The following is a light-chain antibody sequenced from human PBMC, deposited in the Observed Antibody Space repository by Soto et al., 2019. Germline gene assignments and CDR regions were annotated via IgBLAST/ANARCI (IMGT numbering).Light chain of an antibody. V-gene: IGKV3-11*01. CDR3: QQRSNWPPT. Sequence: IVLTQYPATLSLSAGERATLSCRASQSVSSYLAWYQQKPGQAPRLLIYDASNRATGIPARFSGSGSGTDGTLTISSLETEDGSVYDCQQRSNWPPTFGPGTKVDIK. CDR1: QSVSSY. CDR2: DAS. J-gene: IGKJ3*01.